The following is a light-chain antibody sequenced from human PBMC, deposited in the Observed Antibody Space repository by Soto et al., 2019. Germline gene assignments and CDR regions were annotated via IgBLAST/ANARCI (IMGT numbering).Light chain of an antibody. Sequence: QSVLTQPPSVSGAPGQRVTISCTGSSSKIGAGYDVHWYQQLPGTAPNLLIYGNSNRPSGVPDRFSGSKTGTSASLALTGREAEDEADYYCQSYASSLSGWVFGGGTKLTVL. J-gene: IGLJ3*02. V-gene: IGLV1-40*01. CDR1: SSKIGAGYD. CDR2: GNS. CDR3: QSYASSLSGWV.